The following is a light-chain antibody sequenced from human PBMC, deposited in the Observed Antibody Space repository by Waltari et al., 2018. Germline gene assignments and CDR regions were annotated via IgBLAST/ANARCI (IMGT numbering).Light chain of an antibody. CDR2: EVR. CDR3: NSYAGRNNMI. CDR1: ITDIGGFNY. J-gene: IGLJ2*01. Sequence: QSALTQPPSASGSPGQSVTIPRTRTITDIGGFNYVSWYQQHPGKAPKLIIYEVRKRPSAVPDRFSGSKSGNTASLTVSGLQAEDEATYYCNSYAGRNNMIFDGGTKLTVL. V-gene: IGLV2-8*01.